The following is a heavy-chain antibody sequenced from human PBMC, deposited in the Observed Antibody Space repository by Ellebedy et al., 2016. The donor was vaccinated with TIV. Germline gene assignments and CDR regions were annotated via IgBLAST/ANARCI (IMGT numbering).Heavy chain of an antibody. CDR3: ASLDYGDYGGSFDY. V-gene: IGHV4-34*01. CDR2: INHSGST. J-gene: IGHJ4*02. D-gene: IGHD4-17*01. Sequence: MPSETPSLTCAVYGGSFSGYYWSWIRQPPGKGLEWIGEINHSGSTNYNPSLKSRVTISVDTSKNQFSLKLSSVTAADTAVYYCASLDYGDYGGSFDYWGQGTLVTVSS. CDR1: GGSFSGYY.